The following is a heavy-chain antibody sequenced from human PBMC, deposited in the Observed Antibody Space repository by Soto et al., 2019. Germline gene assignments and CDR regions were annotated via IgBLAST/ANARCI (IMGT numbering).Heavy chain of an antibody. CDR3: SRGPFIYSTTWYDS. CDR1: GFTFTDYY. V-gene: IGHV1-2*04. CDR2: INLNSGGT. Sequence: QVRLVQSGAEVKKPGASVKVSCKASGFTFTDYYMHWVRQAPGQGLQWMGWINLNSGGTNYAQNFEGWVTMTRDTSISTAYMELRRLRSYDTAVYFCSRGPFIYSTTWYDSWGQGTLVTVSS. J-gene: IGHJ5*01. D-gene: IGHD6-13*01.